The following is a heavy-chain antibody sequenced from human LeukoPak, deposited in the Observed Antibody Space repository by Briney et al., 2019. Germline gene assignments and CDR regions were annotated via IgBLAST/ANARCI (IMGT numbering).Heavy chain of an antibody. CDR2: ISGSGDTT. D-gene: IGHD2-2*01. CDR1: GFTFRSYA. J-gene: IGHJ5*02. CDR3: TRGYVTRGGSFDP. Sequence: GGSLRLSCAASGFTFRSYALSWVRQAPGKGLEWVSAISGSGDTTFYADSVKGRFTISRDNSKNTLYLQTSSLRADDTAVYYCTRGYVTRGGSFDPWGQGTLVTVSS. V-gene: IGHV3-23*01.